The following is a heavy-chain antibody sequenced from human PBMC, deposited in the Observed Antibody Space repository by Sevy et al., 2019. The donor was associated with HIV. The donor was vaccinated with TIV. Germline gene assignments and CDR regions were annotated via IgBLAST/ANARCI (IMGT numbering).Heavy chain of an antibody. Sequence: ASVKVSCKASGGTFSSYAISWVRQAPGQGLEWMGGIIPIFGTPNYAQKLQGRVTITADESTSTAYMELSSLRSEDTAVYYCARGSGGSYYDEYFHHWGQGTLVTVSS. CDR2: IIPIFGTP. CDR3: ARGSGGSYYDEYFHH. D-gene: IGHD1-26*01. CDR1: GGTFSSYA. V-gene: IGHV1-69*13. J-gene: IGHJ1*01.